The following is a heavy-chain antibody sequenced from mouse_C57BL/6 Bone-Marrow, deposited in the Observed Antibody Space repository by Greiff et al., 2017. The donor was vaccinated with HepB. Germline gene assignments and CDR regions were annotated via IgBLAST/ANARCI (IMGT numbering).Heavy chain of an antibody. J-gene: IGHJ1*03. CDR3: ARYGSSPHWYFDV. CDR1: GYSITSGYY. Sequence: EVQLQESGPGLVKPSQSLSLTCSVTGYSITSGYYWNWIRQFPGNKLEWMGYISYDGSNNYNPSLKNRISITRDTSKNQFFLKLNSVTTEDTATYYCARYGSSPHWYFDVWGTGTTVTVSS. V-gene: IGHV3-6*01. CDR2: ISYDGSN. D-gene: IGHD1-1*01.